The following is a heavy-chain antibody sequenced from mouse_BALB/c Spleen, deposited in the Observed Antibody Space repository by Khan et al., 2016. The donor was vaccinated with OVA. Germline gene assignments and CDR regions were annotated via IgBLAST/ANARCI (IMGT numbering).Heavy chain of an antibody. CDR3: ANHGSSSAWFAY. CDR2: INPSTGYS. Sequence: QVQLQQSGAELAKPGASVKMSCKASGYTFTSYWMHWVKQRPGQGLEWIGYINPSTGYSEYNQKFKDKATLTADKSSSTSYKQLSSLTSDDSAVYYCANHGSSSAWFAYWGQGTLVTVSA. CDR1: GYTFTSYW. D-gene: IGHD1-1*01. V-gene: IGHV1-7*01. J-gene: IGHJ3*01.